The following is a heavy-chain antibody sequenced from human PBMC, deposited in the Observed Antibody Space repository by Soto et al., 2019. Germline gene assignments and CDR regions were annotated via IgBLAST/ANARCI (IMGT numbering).Heavy chain of an antibody. D-gene: IGHD4-17*01. Sequence: QITLKESGPTLVKPTQTLTLTCTFSGFSLSTTGVGVGWIRQPPGKALDWLALIYWDDDKRYSPSLKSRLTITKDTSKNQVVLTMTNMDPIDTAPYYCVHATPATTGGDYWGQGTLVTVSS. CDR3: VHATPATTGGDY. V-gene: IGHV2-5*02. CDR1: GFSLSTTGVG. J-gene: IGHJ4*02. CDR2: IYWDDDK.